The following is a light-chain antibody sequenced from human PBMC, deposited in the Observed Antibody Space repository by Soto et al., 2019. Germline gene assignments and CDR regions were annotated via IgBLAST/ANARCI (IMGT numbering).Light chain of an antibody. J-gene: IGKJ1*01. CDR3: QKYNSALPWT. CDR2: AAS. CDR1: QGISNY. V-gene: IGKV1-27*01. Sequence: DIQMTQSPSSLSASVGDRVTITCRASQGISNYLAWYQQKPGKVPKLLIYAASTLQSGVPSRFSGSRSGTDFTLTISSLQPEDVATYYCQKYNSALPWTFGQGTQVEIK.